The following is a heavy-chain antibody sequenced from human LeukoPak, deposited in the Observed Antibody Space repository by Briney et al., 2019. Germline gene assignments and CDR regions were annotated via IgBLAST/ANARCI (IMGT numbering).Heavy chain of an antibody. J-gene: IGHJ5*02. CDR1: GFTFSSYA. D-gene: IGHD3-3*01. Sequence: PGGSLRLSCAASGFTFSSYAMHWVRQAPGKGLEWVAVISYDGSNKYYADSVKGRFTISRDNSKNTLYLQMNSLRAEDTAVYYCARETTDFWSGYFPRGWFDPWGQGTLVTVSS. CDR2: ISYDGSNK. CDR3: ARETTDFWSGYFPRGWFDP. V-gene: IGHV3-30*04.